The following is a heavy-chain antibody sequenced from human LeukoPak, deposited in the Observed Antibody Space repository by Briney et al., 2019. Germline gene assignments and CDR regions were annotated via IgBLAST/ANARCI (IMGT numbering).Heavy chain of an antibody. Sequence: SETLSLTCTDSGGSISSYYWSWIRQPPGKGLEWIGYIYYSGSTNYNPSLKSRVTISVDTTKNQFSLRLSSVTAADTAVYYCARHYDSSGYWYCFDYWGQGTLVTVSS. CDR2: IYYSGST. V-gene: IGHV4-59*08. CDR3: ARHYDSSGYWYCFDY. J-gene: IGHJ4*02. D-gene: IGHD3-22*01. CDR1: GGSISSYY.